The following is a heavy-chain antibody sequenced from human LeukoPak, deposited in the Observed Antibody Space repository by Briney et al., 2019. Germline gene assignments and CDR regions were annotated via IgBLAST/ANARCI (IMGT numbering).Heavy chain of an antibody. CDR1: GYPFTSSD. Sequence: GASVKVSCKASGYPFTSSDVNWVRQAPEQGLEWMGWMSTNNGDTAYALKFQGRVTLTRDTSISTAYMELSSLTSEDTAVYYCAREEGGVVVPAGRFDPWGQGTLVTVSS. V-gene: IGHV1-8*03. J-gene: IGHJ5*02. CDR3: AREEGGVVVPAGRFDP. CDR2: MSTNNGDT. D-gene: IGHD2-2*01.